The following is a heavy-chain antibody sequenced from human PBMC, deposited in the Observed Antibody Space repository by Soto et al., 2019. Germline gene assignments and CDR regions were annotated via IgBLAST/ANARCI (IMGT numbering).Heavy chain of an antibody. CDR2: ISWNSGSI. CDR3: AKAIVVVPAAITGSYYFDY. J-gene: IGHJ4*02. CDR1: GFTFDDYA. D-gene: IGHD2-2*02. Sequence: EVQLVESGGGLVQPGRSLRLSCAASGFTFDDYAMHWVRQAPGKGLEWFSGISWNSGSIGYADSVKGRFTISRDNAKNSRYLQMTSLRAEDTALYYCAKAIVVVPAAITGSYYFDYWGQGTLFTVSS. V-gene: IGHV3-9*01.